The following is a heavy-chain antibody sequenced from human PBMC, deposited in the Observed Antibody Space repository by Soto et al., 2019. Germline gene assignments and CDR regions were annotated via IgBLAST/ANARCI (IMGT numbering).Heavy chain of an antibody. CDR1: GYTFTRYA. Sequence: QVHLVQSGAEVEKPGASVKISCKASGYTFTRYALHWVRQAPGQSLEYMGWINAGNGDTGHPQKFQGRVTLTRDAPASTVYIELNSLTAEDTAVYYCSRKEVGPSYPFAFWGQGTVVVVAS. CDR2: INAGNGDT. V-gene: IGHV1-3*01. J-gene: IGHJ3*01. D-gene: IGHD1-26*01. CDR3: SRKEVGPSYPFAF.